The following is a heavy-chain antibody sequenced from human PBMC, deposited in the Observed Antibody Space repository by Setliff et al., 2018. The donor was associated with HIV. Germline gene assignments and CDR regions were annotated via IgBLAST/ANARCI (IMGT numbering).Heavy chain of an antibody. Sequence: PSETLSLTCAVYGGSFSGYYWSWIRQPPGKGLEWIGEINHGGSTNYNPSLKSRVTISVDTSKNQFSLKLSSVTAADTAVYYCATSMGASPYIRHWGQGTLVTVSS. CDR1: GGSFSGYY. J-gene: IGHJ1*01. V-gene: IGHV4-34*01. CDR3: ATSMGASPYIRH. D-gene: IGHD1-26*01. CDR2: INHGGST.